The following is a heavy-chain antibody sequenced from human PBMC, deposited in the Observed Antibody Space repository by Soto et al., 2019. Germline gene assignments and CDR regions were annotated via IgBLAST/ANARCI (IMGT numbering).Heavy chain of an antibody. D-gene: IGHD3-10*01. Sequence: SQTLSLTCAISGDSVSSNSAAWNWSRQSPSRGLEWLGRTCYRSKWYNDYAGAVKSRITINPDTSKNQFSLQLNSVTPEDTAVYYCARASGYGSGASVSQGLDYWGHGTLFTVS. CDR3: ARASGYGSGASVSQGLDY. V-gene: IGHV6-1*01. CDR2: TCYRSKWYN. J-gene: IGHJ4*01. CDR1: GDSVSSNSAA.